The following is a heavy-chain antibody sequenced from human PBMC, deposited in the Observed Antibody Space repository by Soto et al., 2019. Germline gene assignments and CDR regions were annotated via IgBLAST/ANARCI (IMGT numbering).Heavy chain of an antibody. J-gene: IGHJ6*02. CDR1: GGSISSGGYS. Sequence: PSETLSLTCAVSGGSISSGGYSWSWIRQPPGKGLEWIGYIYHSGSTYYNPSLKSRVTISVDRSKNQFSLKLSSVTAADTAVYYCARLPIVLVPAAQDHYYYGMDVWGQGTRVTVSS. D-gene: IGHD2-2*01. CDR3: ARLPIVLVPAAQDHYYYGMDV. V-gene: IGHV4-30-2*01. CDR2: IYHSGST.